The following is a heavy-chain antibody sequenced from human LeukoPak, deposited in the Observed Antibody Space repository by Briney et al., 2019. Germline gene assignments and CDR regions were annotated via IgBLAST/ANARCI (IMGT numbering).Heavy chain of an antibody. CDR1: GFAFSSYA. J-gene: IGHJ4*02. V-gene: IGHV3-23*01. Sequence: PGGSLRHSCAASGFAFSSYAIRWVRQAPGKGLEWVSSISSGGGRTYYADSVKGRFTISRDNSKNTLYLQMDSLRAEDTAVYYCAKDPSVDSGRFDYWGQGTLVTVSS. CDR2: ISSGGGRT. CDR3: AKDPSVDSGRFDY.